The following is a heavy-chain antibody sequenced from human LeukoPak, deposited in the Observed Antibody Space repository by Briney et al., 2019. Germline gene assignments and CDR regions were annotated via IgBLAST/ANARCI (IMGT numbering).Heavy chain of an antibody. CDR3: ARVATSLARDDY. J-gene: IGHJ4*02. V-gene: IGHV3-48*01. CDR1: GFTFGRYS. CDR2: ISESSSTK. Sequence: GGSLRLSCAVSGFTFGRYSMNWVRQAPGKGLEWVSYISESSSTKYYADSVKGRFTISRDNAQNSLFLQMSSLRAEDTAVYYCARVATSLARDDYWGQGTLVTVSS.